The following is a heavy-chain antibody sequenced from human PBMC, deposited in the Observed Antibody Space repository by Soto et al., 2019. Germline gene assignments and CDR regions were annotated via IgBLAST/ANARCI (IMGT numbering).Heavy chain of an antibody. D-gene: IGHD3-22*01. Sequence: QVQLVESGGGVVQPGRSLRLSCAASGFTFSSYGMHWVRQAPGKGLEWVAVISYDGSNKYYADSVKGRFTISRDNSKNTLYLQMNSLRAEETAVYYCAKDREYYYDNSGYYRGSYYYGMDVWGQGTTVTVSS. CDR3: AKDREYYYDNSGYYRGSYYYGMDV. V-gene: IGHV3-30*18. CDR1: GFTFSSYG. CDR2: ISYDGSNK. J-gene: IGHJ6*02.